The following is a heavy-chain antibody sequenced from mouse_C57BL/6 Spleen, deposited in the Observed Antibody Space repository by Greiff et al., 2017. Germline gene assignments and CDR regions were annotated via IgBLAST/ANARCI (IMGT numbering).Heavy chain of an antibody. D-gene: IGHD1-1*01. V-gene: IGHV1-55*01. CDR2: IYPGSGST. Sequence: VKLQQPGAELVKPGASVKMSCKASGYTFTSYWITWVKQRPGQGLEWIGDIYPGSGSTNYNEKFKSKDTLTVDTSSSTAYMQLSSLTSEDSAVYYCAIFITTVVAGFDYWGQGTTLTVSS. J-gene: IGHJ2*01. CDR1: GYTFTSYW. CDR3: AIFITTVVAGFDY.